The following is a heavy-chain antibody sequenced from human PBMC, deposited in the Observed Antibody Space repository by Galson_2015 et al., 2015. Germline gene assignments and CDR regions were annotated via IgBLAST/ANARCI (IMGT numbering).Heavy chain of an antibody. J-gene: IGHJ6*04. Sequence: SETLSLTCTVSGGSISSYYWSWIRQPPGKGLEWIGYIYYTGSTSYNPSLKSRVSISVDTSKNQFSLKLSSVTAADLAVYYCARVTACWESQLPYGYRDVWGTGTTVTVSS. CDR1: GGSISSYY. CDR3: ARVTACWESQLPYGYRDV. CDR2: IYYTGST. V-gene: IGHV4-59*01. D-gene: IGHD2-21*02.